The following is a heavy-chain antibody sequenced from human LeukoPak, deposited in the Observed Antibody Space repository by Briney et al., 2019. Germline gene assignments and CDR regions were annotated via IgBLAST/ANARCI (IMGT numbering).Heavy chain of an antibody. CDR3: ARGVSNFDY. CDR2: ISYSGST. J-gene: IGHJ4*02. Sequence: PSETLSLTCTVSGGSISSYYWSWIRQPPGKGLEWIGYISYSGSTNYNPSLKSRVTISVDTSKNQFSLKLSSVTAADTAVYYCARGVSNFDYWGQGTLVTVSS. CDR1: GGSISSYY. V-gene: IGHV4-59*01. D-gene: IGHD6-13*01.